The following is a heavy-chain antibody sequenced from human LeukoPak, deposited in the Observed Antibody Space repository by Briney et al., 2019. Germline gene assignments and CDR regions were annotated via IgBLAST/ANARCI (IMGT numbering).Heavy chain of an antibody. D-gene: IGHD1-26*01. CDR2: ISWDGGST. V-gene: IGHV3-43*01. CDR3: AKGPVFDSGSYYRFDY. Sequence: PGGSLRLSCAASEFTFSSYTMHWVRQAPGKGLEWVSLISWDGGSTYYADSVKGRFTISRDNSKNSLYLQMNSLRTEDTALYYCAKGPVFDSGSYYRFDYWGQGTLVTVSS. J-gene: IGHJ4*02. CDR1: EFTFSSYT.